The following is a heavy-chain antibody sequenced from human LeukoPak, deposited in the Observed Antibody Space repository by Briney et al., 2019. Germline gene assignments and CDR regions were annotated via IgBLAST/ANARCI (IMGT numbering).Heavy chain of an antibody. CDR2: IYYSGST. Sequence: KASETLSLTCTVSGGSISSYYWSWLRQPPGKGLECIGYIYYSGSTNYNPSLKSRVTISVDTSKNQFSLKLSSVTAADTAVYYCARGTHVLLWFGELSIHPGVFDYWGQGTLVTVSS. CDR1: GGSISSYY. V-gene: IGHV4-59*01. D-gene: IGHD3-10*01. J-gene: IGHJ4*02. CDR3: ARGTHVLLWFGELSIHPGVFDY.